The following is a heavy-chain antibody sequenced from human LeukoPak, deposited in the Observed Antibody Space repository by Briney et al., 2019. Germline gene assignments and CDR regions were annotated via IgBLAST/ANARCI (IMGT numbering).Heavy chain of an antibody. Sequence: GGSLRLSCAASGFTFSTSAMNCVRQAPGKGLEWVSAISGGSINTYYADSVRGRFTISRDDSKSTLYLQMNSLRAEDTAVYYCAKVIGGRWLQPYYWGQGTLFTVSS. J-gene: IGHJ4*02. V-gene: IGHV3-23*01. CDR1: GFTFSTSA. CDR3: AKVIGGRWLQPYY. CDR2: ISGGSINT. D-gene: IGHD5-24*01.